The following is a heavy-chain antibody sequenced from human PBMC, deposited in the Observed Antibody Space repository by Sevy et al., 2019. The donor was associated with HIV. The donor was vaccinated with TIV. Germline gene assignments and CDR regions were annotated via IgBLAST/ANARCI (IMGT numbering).Heavy chain of an antibody. V-gene: IGHV3-23*01. Sequence: GGSLRLSCAASGFTFSSYAMSWVRQAPGKGLEWVSAISGSGGSTYYADSVKGRFTISRDNSKNTLYLQMNSLRAEDTAVYYCAKDPPLSRLHPRALDPWGQGTLVTVSS. CDR2: ISGSGGST. J-gene: IGHJ5*02. CDR3: AKDPPLSRLHPRALDP. D-gene: IGHD6-25*01. CDR1: GFTFSSYA.